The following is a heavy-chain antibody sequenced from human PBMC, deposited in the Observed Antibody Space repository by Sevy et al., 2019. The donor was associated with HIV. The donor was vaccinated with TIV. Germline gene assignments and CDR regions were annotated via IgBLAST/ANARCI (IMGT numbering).Heavy chain of an antibody. CDR3: VRAIQSEGSF. CDR1: GSYIESYW. CDR2: IKEDDTVK. Sequence: GGSLRLSCAAYGSYIESYWMNWVRQAQGNPLEWVANIKEDDTVKYYVDSVTGRLTIFRDNGRNLVYLAMNNLRVEDTALYYCVRAIQSEGSFWGQGTLVTVSS. D-gene: IGHD2-2*02. V-gene: IGHV3-7*04. J-gene: IGHJ4*02.